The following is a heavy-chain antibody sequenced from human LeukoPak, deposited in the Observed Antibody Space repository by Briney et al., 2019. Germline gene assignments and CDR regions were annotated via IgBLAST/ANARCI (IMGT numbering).Heavy chain of an antibody. V-gene: IGHV1-18*04. J-gene: IGHJ6*02. CDR3: ARDRNYDFWSGSAAAGYYYYYGMDV. CDR2: ISAYNGNT. D-gene: IGHD3-3*01. Sequence: ASVKVSCKGSGYTLSNHAFSWVRQAPGQGLEWMGWISAYNGNTNYAQKLQGRVTMTIDTSTSTAYMELRSLRSDDTAVYYCARDRNYDFWSGSAAAGYYYYYGMDVWGQGTTVTVSS. CDR1: GYTLSNHA.